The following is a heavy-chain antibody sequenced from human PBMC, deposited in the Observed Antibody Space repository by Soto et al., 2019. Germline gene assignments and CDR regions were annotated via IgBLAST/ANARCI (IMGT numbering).Heavy chain of an antibody. D-gene: IGHD6-19*01. CDR3: SQDISPIEVAGRQDV. J-gene: IGHJ6*02. Sequence: LRLSCAASGFTFDDYAMHWVRQAPRKGLEWVSGISWNSGSIGYADSVKGRFTISRDNAKNSLYLQMNSLRAEDTALYYCSQDISPIEVAGRQDVWGPQTTVTVSS. CDR1: GFTFDDYA. CDR2: ISWNSGSI. V-gene: IGHV3-9*01.